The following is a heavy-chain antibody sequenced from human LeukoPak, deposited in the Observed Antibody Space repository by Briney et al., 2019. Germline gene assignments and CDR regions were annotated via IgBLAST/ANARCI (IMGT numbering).Heavy chain of an antibody. D-gene: IGHD3-3*01. CDR1: GGAFSNFA. CDR3: ARASGDSSNYDFPKPYSY. Sequence: SVKVSCKASGGAFSNFAISWVRQAPGQGLEWMGGVIPLFGTANYAQRFQGRVTITADESTSTVYMELSSLRSEDTAVYYCARASGDSSNYDFPKPYSYWGQGTLVTVSS. CDR2: VIPLFGTA. V-gene: IGHV1-69*13. J-gene: IGHJ4*02.